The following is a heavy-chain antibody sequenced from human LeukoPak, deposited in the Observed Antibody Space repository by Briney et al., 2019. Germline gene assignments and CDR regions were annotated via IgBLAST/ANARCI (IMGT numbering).Heavy chain of an antibody. D-gene: IGHD3-22*01. CDR3: ARNTYYYDL. CDR1: GGSITTSSYY. Sequence: SETLSLTCTVSGGSITTSSYYWGWIRQPPGKGLEWIGIIYYSGSTYYNPSLKGRVTISVDKSKNQFSLKLSSVTAADTAVYYCARNTYYYDLWGQGTLVTVSS. V-gene: IGHV4-39*07. CDR2: IYYSGST. J-gene: IGHJ4*02.